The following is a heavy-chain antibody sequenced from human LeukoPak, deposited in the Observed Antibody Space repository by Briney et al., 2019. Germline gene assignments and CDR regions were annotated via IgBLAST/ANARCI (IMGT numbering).Heavy chain of an antibody. Sequence: PSETLSLTCTVSGGSISSSSYYWGWIRQPPGKGLEWIGSIYYSGSTYYNPSLKSRVTISVDTSKNQFSLKLSSVTAADTAVYYCARVKDTAMERAMDVWGQGTTVTVSS. CDR3: ARVKDTAMERAMDV. CDR1: GGSISSSSYY. D-gene: IGHD5-18*01. J-gene: IGHJ6*02. CDR2: IYYSGST. V-gene: IGHV4-39*01.